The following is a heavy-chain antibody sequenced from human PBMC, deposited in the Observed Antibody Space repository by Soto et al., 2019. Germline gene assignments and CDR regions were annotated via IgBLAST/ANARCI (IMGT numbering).Heavy chain of an antibody. CDR3: ARSSRIGGRDFDS. D-gene: IGHD3-16*01. J-gene: IGHJ4*02. V-gene: IGHV4-30-4*01. CDR2: IYYSGST. Sequence: QVQLQESGPGLVKPSQTLSLTCTVSDDSITSDNYYWSWIRQSPGKGLEWIGYIYYSGSTYYSPSLKSRFAVSSDTSKKQFSLKLSSVTAADTAVYYCARSSRIGGRDFDSWCQGTLVTVSS. CDR1: DDSITSDNYY.